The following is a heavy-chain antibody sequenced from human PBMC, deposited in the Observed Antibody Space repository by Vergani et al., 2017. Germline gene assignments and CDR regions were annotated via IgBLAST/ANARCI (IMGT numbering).Heavy chain of an antibody. CDR1: GYSFTNYW. Sequence: EVQLVQSGAEVKKPGESLKISCQISGYSFTNYWIGWVRQMPGKGLEGLGIIHPADYDTRYSPSFQGQVTISVDKSISTAYLQPSSLRAADSAMYYCARLYGRDSSGSKYFDYWGQGTLVTVSS. D-gene: IGHD3-22*01. CDR2: IHPADYDT. V-gene: IGHV5-51*01. J-gene: IGHJ4*02. CDR3: ARLYGRDSSGSKYFDY.